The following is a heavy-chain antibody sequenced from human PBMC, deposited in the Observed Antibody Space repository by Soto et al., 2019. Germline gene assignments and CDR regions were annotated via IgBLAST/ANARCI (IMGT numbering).Heavy chain of an antibody. CDR3: AKVGWFGELLYDPSYYYYMDV. V-gene: IGHV3-23*01. CDR2: ISGSGGST. D-gene: IGHD3-10*01. Sequence: GGSLTLSCAASAFTFTSYAMSWVRQAPGKGLEWVSAISGSGGSTYYADSVKGRFTISRDNSKNTLYLQMNSLRAEDTAVYYCAKVGWFGELLYDPSYYYYMDVWGKGTTVTVSS. J-gene: IGHJ6*03. CDR1: AFTFTSYA.